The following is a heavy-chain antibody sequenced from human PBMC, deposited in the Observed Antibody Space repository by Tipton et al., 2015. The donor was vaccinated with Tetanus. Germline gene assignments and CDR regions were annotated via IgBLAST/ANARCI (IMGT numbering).Heavy chain of an antibody. V-gene: IGHV4-4*07. CDR2: IYSMGST. D-gene: IGHD4-17*01. Sequence: TLSLTCTVSGGFISNYYWSWIRQPAGKGLEWIGRIYSMGSTKYNPSLKSRLTMSVDTSKNQFSLKLNSMAAADTAVYYCARHGDNAYFDYWGQGTLVTVSS. J-gene: IGHJ4*02. CDR1: GGFISNYY. CDR3: ARHGDNAYFDY.